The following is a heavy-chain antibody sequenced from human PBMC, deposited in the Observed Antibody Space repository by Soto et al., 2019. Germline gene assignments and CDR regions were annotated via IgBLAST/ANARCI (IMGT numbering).Heavy chain of an antibody. Sequence: SETLSLTCTVSGGSISSSSYYWGWIRQPPGKGLEWIGSIYYSGSTYYNPSLKSRVTISVDTSKNQFSPKLSSVTAADTAVYYCARQVEMATIYFDYWGQGTLVTVSS. CDR1: GGSISSSSYY. D-gene: IGHD5-12*01. V-gene: IGHV4-39*01. CDR2: IYYSGST. J-gene: IGHJ4*02. CDR3: ARQVEMATIYFDY.